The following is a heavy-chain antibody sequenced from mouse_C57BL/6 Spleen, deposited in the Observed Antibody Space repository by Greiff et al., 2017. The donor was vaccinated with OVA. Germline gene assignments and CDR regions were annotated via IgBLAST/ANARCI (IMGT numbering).Heavy chain of an antibody. Sequence: QVQLKESGPGLVQPSQSLSITCTVSGFSLTSYGVHWVRQSPGKGLEWLGVIWSGGSTDYNAAFISRLSISKDNSKSQVFFKMNSLQADDTAIYYCARNGITTLYYYAMDYWGQGTSVTVSS. D-gene: IGHD1-3*01. CDR2: IWSGGST. CDR3: ARNGITTLYYYAMDY. V-gene: IGHV2-2*01. CDR1: GFSLTSYG. J-gene: IGHJ4*01.